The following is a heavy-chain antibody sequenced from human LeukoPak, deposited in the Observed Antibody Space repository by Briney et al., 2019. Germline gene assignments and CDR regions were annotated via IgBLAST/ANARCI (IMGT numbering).Heavy chain of an antibody. D-gene: IGHD1-26*01. V-gene: IGHV3-23*01. CDR2: ISGSGGST. CDR3: AKSGLNSVGAADY. J-gene: IGHJ4*02. CDR1: GFTFSSYA. Sequence: AEGSLRLSCAASGFTFSSYAMSWVRQAPGKGLEWVSAISGSGGSTYYADSVKGRFTISRDNSKNTLYLQMNSLRAEDTAVYYCAKSGLNSVGAADYWGQGTLVTVSS.